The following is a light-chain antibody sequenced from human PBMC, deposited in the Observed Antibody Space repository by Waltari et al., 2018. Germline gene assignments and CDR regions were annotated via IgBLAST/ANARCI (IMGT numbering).Light chain of an antibody. CDR2: EGS. Sequence: QSALTQPASXXXSPGQSITIPCPGTSSGVGSYNLVSWYQQPPGKAPNLMLYEGSKRPSGVXXXXXXSKSGNTASLTISGXQAEDEADYYXCSYAGXXXWVCGGGTXLTVL. V-gene: IGLV2-23*01. CDR1: SSGVGSYNL. CDR3: CSYAGXXXWV. J-gene: IGLJ3*02.